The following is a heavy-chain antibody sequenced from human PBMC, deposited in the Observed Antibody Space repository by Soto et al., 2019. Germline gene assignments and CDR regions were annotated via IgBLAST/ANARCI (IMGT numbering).Heavy chain of an antibody. J-gene: IGHJ5*02. V-gene: IGHV3-23*01. CDR2: ISGSGGST. CDR3: AKLIGYCSSTSCYEAGRPTNWFDP. Sequence: GGSLRLSCAASGFTFSSYAMSWVRQAPGKGLEWVSAISGSGGSTYYADSVKGRFTISRDNSKNTLYLQMNSLRAEDTAVYYCAKLIGYCSSTSCYEAGRPTNWFDPWGQGTLVTVSS. D-gene: IGHD2-2*01. CDR1: GFTFSSYA.